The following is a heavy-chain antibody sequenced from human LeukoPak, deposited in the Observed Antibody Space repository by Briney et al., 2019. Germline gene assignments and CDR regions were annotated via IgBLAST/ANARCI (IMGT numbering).Heavy chain of an antibody. CDR1: GFSLSTSGVG. D-gene: IGHD6-13*01. CDR3: AHRGYSSSWYETPFDY. Sequence: VSGPTLVNPTQTLTLTCPFSGFSLSTSGVGVGWIRQPPGKALGGLALIYWNDDKRYSPSLKSRLTITKDTSKNQVVLTMTNMDPVDTATYYCAHRGYSSSWYETPFDYWGQGTLVTVSS. CDR2: IYWNDDK. V-gene: IGHV2-5*01. J-gene: IGHJ4*02.